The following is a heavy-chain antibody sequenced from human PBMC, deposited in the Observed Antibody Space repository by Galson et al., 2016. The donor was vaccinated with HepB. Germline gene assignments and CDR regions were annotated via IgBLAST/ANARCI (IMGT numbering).Heavy chain of an antibody. Sequence: SLRLSCAASGFTFSSYWMHWVRHAPGKGLVWVSRISTDGRIANQADSVKGRFTISRENARNTVYLQMNSLTAEDTAVYYCGAFRGDSSGYGEYWSQGTLVTVAS. CDR1: GFTFSSYW. V-gene: IGHV3-74*01. J-gene: IGHJ4*02. D-gene: IGHD5-18*01. CDR2: ISTDGRIA. CDR3: GAFRGDSSGYGEY.